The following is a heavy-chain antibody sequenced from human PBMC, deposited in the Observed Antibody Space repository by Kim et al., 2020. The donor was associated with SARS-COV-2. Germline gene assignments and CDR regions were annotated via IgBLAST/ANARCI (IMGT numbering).Heavy chain of an antibody. Sequence: SETLSLTCTVSGGSISSGGYYWSWIRQHPGKGLEWIGYIYYSGSTYYNPSLKSRVTISVDTSKNQFSLKLSSVTAADTAVYYCAREQRGIVVVPAAMGGAFDIWGQGTMVTVSS. V-gene: IGHV4-31*03. J-gene: IGHJ3*02. D-gene: IGHD2-2*01. CDR1: GGSISSGGYY. CDR2: IYYSGST. CDR3: AREQRGIVVVPAAMGGAFDI.